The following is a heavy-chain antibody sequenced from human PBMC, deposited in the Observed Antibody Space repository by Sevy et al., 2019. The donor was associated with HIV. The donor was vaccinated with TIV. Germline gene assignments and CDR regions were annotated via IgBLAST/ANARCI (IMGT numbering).Heavy chain of an antibody. Sequence: ASVKVSCKASGCTFTSSAMQWVRQARGQRLEWIGWIVVGSGNTNYAQKFQERVTITRDMSTSSAYMELSSLRSEDTAVYYCAAKGGYDGDPHTYDYYYYGMDVWGHGTTVTVSS. CDR2: IVVGSGNT. V-gene: IGHV1-58*02. CDR3: AAKGGYDGDPHTYDYYYYGMDV. CDR1: GCTFTSSA. D-gene: IGHD5-12*01. J-gene: IGHJ6*02.